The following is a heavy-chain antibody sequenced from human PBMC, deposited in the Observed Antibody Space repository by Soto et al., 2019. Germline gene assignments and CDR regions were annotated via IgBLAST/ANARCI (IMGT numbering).Heavy chain of an antibody. CDR1: GYIFTGHY. Sequence: ASVKFACKASGYIFTGHYIHWVRQAPGQGLECMGWINPNSGDTSYAQNFQGRVTMTGXTXISXAXMELXSMRSDDTDVYYCARESSKSYFHALHLWGR. V-gene: IGHV1-2*02. J-gene: IGHJ2*01. CDR3: ARESSKSYFHALHL. D-gene: IGHD2-8*01. CDR2: INPNSGDT.